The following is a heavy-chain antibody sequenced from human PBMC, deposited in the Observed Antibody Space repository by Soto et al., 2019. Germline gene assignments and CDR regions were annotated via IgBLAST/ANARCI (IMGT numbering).Heavy chain of an antibody. D-gene: IGHD3-10*01. CDR3: AKDRHYPRDYFHY. V-gene: IGHV3-23*01. CDR1: GFTVTSNG. CDR2: ISPNGQGI. Sequence: GGSLRLSCGVSGFTVTSNGVSWVRQAPGKGLEWVSAISPNGQGIWYADSVKGRFTISRDISRNTVFLQMDSLRAEDTAVYYCAKDRHYPRDYFHYWGQGTLVTVSS. J-gene: IGHJ4*02.